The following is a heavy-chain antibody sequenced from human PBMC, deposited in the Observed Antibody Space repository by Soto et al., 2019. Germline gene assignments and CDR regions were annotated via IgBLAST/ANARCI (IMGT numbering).Heavy chain of an antibody. D-gene: IGHD3-10*01. CDR3: ASGGRWFGDLWYYGMDV. Sequence: SETLSLTCAVYGGSFSGYYWSWIRQPPGKGLEWIGEINHSGSTNYNPSLKSRVTISVDTSKNQFSLKLSSVTAADTAVYYCASGGRWFGDLWYYGMDVWGQGTTVTVSS. J-gene: IGHJ6*02. CDR1: GGSFSGYY. V-gene: IGHV4-34*01. CDR2: INHSGST.